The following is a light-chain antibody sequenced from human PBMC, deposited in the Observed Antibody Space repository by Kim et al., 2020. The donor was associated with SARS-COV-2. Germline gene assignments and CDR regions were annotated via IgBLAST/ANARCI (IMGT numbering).Light chain of an antibody. CDR2: SND. CDR3: AAWDDSLNAVV. CDR1: SSNIGSYT. V-gene: IGLV1-44*01. J-gene: IGLJ2*01. Sequence: GQRVTISCSGISSNIGSYTVNWYQQLPGTAPKLLIYSNDQWPSGVPDRFSGSKSGTSASLAIGGLQSADEANYYCAAWDDSLNAVVFGGGTQLTVL.